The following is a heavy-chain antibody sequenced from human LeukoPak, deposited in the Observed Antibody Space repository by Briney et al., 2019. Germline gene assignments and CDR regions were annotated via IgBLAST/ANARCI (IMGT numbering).Heavy chain of an antibody. CDR3: ARDLADYDYVWGSYREGYYFDY. V-gene: IGHV3-21*01. CDR1: GFAFSRFN. CDR2: ISSSSSYI. D-gene: IGHD3-16*02. J-gene: IGHJ4*02. Sequence: GGSLRLSCAASGFAFSRFNMNWVRQAPGKGLEWVSSISSSSSYIYYADSVKGRFTISRDNAKNSLYLQMNSLRAEDTAVYYCARDLADYDYVWGSYREGYYFDYWGQGTLVTVSS.